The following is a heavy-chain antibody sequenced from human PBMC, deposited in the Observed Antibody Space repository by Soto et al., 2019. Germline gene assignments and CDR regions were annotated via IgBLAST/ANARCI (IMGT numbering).Heavy chain of an antibody. CDR2: ISGSGGST. D-gene: IGHD2-15*01. J-gene: IGHJ4*02. CDR1: GFTFSSCA. Sequence: PGGSLRLSCAAFGFTFSSCAMSRVRQAPGKGLEWVSGISGSGGSTYYADSVKGRFTISRDNSKNTLYLQMNSLRAEDTAVYYCAKETQYRICDGGSCPFDYWGQGALVTLSS. V-gene: IGHV3-23*01. CDR3: AKETQYRICDGGSCPFDY.